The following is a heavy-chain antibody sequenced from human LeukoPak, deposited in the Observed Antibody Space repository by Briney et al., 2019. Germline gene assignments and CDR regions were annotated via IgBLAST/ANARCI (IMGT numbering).Heavy chain of an antibody. CDR3: ARAYGSSGYFQLPIDY. CDR2: TTGGGTTT. V-gene: IGHV3-23*01. D-gene: IGHD3-22*01. CDR1: GFTFSSYA. J-gene: IGHJ4*02. Sequence: GQSLRLSCAASGFTFSSYAMSWVRQAPGKGLEWVSGTTGGGTTTHHADSVKGRFTISRDNSKNTLFLQMNSLRVEDTALYYCARAYGSSGYFQLPIDYWGQGTLVTVSS.